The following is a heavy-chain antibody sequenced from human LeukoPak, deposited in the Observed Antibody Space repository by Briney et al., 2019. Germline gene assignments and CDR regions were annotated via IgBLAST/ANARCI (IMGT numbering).Heavy chain of an antibody. D-gene: IGHD3-22*01. J-gene: IGHJ3*02. CDR2: IYYSGST. Sequence: SETLSLTCTVSGGSISSHYWRWIRQPPGKGLEGCGYIYYSGSTNYHPSLKSRVTISVDTSKNQFSLKLSSVTAADTAVYYCARDGYDSRGYYYGNDAFDIWGQGTMVSVSS. V-gene: IGHV4-59*11. CDR3: ARDGYDSRGYYYGNDAFDI. CDR1: GGSISSHY.